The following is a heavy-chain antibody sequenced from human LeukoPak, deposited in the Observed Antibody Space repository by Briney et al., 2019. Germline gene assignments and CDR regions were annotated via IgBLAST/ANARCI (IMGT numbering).Heavy chain of an antibody. CDR3: ARSTVTTWDY. Sequence: GESLRLSCAASGFTFRSYWMTWVRQAPGKGLEWVANIKQDGSEEYYVNSVKGRFTISRENAKNSLYLQMNSLRAEDTAVYYCARSTVTTWDYWGQGTLVTVSS. CDR2: IKQDGSEE. CDR1: GFTFRSYW. D-gene: IGHD4-17*01. V-gene: IGHV3-7*05. J-gene: IGHJ4*02.